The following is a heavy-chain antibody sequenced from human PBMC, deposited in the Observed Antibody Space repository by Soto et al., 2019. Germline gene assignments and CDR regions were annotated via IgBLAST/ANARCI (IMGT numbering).Heavy chain of an antibody. CDR1: GYTFTSYA. J-gene: IGHJ4*02. V-gene: IGHV1-3*01. Sequence: QVQLVQSGAEVKKPGASVKVSCKASGYTFTSYAMHWVRQAPGQRLEWMGWINAGNGNTKYSQKFQGRVTITRDTSARTAYMELSSLRSEDTAVYYCARPNCSGGSCYSFDYWGQGTLVTVSS. D-gene: IGHD2-15*01. CDR3: ARPNCSGGSCYSFDY. CDR2: INAGNGNT.